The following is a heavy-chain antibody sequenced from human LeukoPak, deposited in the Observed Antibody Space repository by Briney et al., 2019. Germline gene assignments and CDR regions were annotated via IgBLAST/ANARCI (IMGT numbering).Heavy chain of an antibody. CDR2: INPNSGGT. CDR3: ARVVIAVAGSYYYYYGMDV. D-gene: IGHD6-19*01. V-gene: IGHV1-2*02. CDR1: GYTFTGYY. J-gene: IGHJ6*04. Sequence: ASVKVSCKASGYTFTGYYMHWVRQAPGQGLEWMGWINPNSGGTNYAQKFQGRVTMTRDTSISTAYMELSRLRSDDTAVYYCARVVIAVAGSYYYYYGMDVWGKGTTVTVSS.